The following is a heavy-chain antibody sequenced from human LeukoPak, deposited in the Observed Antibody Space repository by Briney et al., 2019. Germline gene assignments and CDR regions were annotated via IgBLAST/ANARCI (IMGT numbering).Heavy chain of an antibody. V-gene: IGHV3-23*01. Sequence: GGSLRHSCAASLLTLSSYAMSWVRQAPGKGVAGVSISGSGGDTYYADSVKGRFTISRDNSKNTLYLQMNSLRAEDTAVYYCGQHNCGIGFDPWGQGTLVTVSS. CDR1: LLTLSSYA. CDR3: GQHNCGIGFDP. D-gene: IGHD1-20*01. CDR2: ISGSGGDT. J-gene: IGHJ5*02.